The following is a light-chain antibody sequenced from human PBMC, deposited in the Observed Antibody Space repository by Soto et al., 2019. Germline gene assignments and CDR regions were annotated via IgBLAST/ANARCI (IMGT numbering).Light chain of an antibody. Sequence: SYELTQPPSVSVSPGQTAEITCSGDPLPKQFAYWYQRKPGQAPLLVISKDTERPSRIPERFSGSSSGTTVTLTVSGVQAEDEADYYCQSADYSGTYVVFGGGTKLTVL. V-gene: IGLV3-25*03. CDR1: PLPKQF. CDR2: KDT. CDR3: QSADYSGTYVV. J-gene: IGLJ2*01.